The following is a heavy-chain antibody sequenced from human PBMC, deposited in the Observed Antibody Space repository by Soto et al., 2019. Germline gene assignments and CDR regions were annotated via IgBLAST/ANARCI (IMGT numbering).Heavy chain of an antibody. CDR2: ISYDGSNK. J-gene: IGHJ5*02. CDR3: AREPLRYRINRGWFDP. V-gene: IGHV3-30-3*01. Sequence: QVQLVESGGGVVQPGRSLRLSCAASGFTFSSYAMHWVRQAPGKGLEWVAVISYDGSNKYYADSVKGRFTISRDNSKNTLYLQMNSLKAEDTAVYYFAREPLRYRINRGWFDPWGQGTLVTVSS. D-gene: IGHD1-26*01. CDR1: GFTFSSYA.